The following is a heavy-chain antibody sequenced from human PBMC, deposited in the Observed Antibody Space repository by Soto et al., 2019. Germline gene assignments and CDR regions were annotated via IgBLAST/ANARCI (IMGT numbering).Heavy chain of an antibody. CDR2: ISGSGGST. V-gene: IGHV3-23*01. Sequence: EVQLLESGGGLVQPEGSLRLSCAASGFTFRSYAMSWVRQAPGKGLEWVSAISGSGGSTYYADSVKGRFTISRDNSKNTLYLQMNSLRAEDTAVYYCAKDGGYSYGYSPRYYYGMDVWGQGTTVTVSS. CDR3: AKDGGYSYGYSPRYYYGMDV. D-gene: IGHD5-18*01. J-gene: IGHJ6*02. CDR1: GFTFRSYA.